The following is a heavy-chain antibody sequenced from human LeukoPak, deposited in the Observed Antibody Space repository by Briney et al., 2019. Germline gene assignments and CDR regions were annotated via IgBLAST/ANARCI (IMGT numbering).Heavy chain of an antibody. CDR2: ISAYNGNT. Sequence: ASVKVSCKASGYTFTSYGISWVRQAPGQGLEWMGWISAYNGNTNYAQKLQGRVTMTTDTSTSTAYMELRSLRSDDTAVYYCARDPPYDDCSGGSCYSRGLFDPWGQGTLVTVSS. V-gene: IGHV1-18*01. CDR3: ARDPPYDDCSGGSCYSRGLFDP. CDR1: GYTFTSYG. J-gene: IGHJ5*02. D-gene: IGHD2-15*01.